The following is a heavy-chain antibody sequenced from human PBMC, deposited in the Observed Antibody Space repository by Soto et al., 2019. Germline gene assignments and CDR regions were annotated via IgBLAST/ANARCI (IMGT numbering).Heavy chain of an antibody. J-gene: IGHJ6*03. CDR3: ARGRRLMVYDYRIGYYYYMDV. V-gene: IGHV4-34*01. Sequence: SETLSLTCAVYGGSFSGYYWSWIRQPPGKGLEWIGEINHSGSTNYNPSLKSRVTISVDTSKNQFSLKLSSVTAADTAVYYCARGRRLMVYDYRIGYYYYMDVWGKGTTVTVSS. D-gene: IGHD2-8*01. CDR2: INHSGST. CDR1: GGSFSGYY.